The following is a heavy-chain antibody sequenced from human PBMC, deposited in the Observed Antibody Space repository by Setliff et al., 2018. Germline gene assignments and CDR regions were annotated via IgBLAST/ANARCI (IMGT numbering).Heavy chain of an antibody. Sequence: ASVKVSCKASGYSFTIYGISWVRQAPGQGLEWMGWISAYNGNTNYAQKLQGRVTMTTDTSTRTAYMELRSLRSDDTAVYYCARVVTDRQQLVLYYYYYYMDVWGKGTTVTVSS. CDR2: ISAYNGNT. J-gene: IGHJ6*03. V-gene: IGHV1-18*01. CDR1: GYSFTIYG. D-gene: IGHD6-13*01. CDR3: ARVVTDRQQLVLYYYYYYMDV.